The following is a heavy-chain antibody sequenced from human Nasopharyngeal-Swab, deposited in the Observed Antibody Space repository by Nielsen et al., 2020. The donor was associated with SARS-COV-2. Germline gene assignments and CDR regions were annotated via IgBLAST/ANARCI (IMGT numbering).Heavy chain of an antibody. CDR1: GGSISSGGYY. Sequence: LRLSCTVSGGSISSGGYYWSWIRQHPGKGLEWIGYIYCSGSTYYNPAIKSRVTISVDTSKNQFSLKLSSVTAADTAVYYCARTERGYSGRDSWGQGTLVTVSS. D-gene: IGHD5-12*01. V-gene: IGHV4-31*03. CDR2: IYCSGST. CDR3: ARTERGYSGRDS. J-gene: IGHJ4*02.